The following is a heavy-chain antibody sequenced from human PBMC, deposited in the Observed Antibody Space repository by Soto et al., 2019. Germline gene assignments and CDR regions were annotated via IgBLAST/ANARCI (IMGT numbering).Heavy chain of an antibody. CDR2: IYYSGST. CDR3: ATTLETTGYLDAFDI. D-gene: IGHD3-9*01. CDR1: GGSISSSSYY. Sequence: SETLSLTCTVSGGSISSSSYYWGWIRQPPGKGLEWIGSIYYSGSTYYNPSLKSRVTISVDTSKNQFSLKLSSVTAADTAVYYCATTLETTGYLDAFDIWGQGTMVTVSS. V-gene: IGHV4-39*01. J-gene: IGHJ3*02.